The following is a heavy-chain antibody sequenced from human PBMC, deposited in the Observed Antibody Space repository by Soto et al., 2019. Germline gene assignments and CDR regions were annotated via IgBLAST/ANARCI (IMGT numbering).Heavy chain of an antibody. J-gene: IGHJ4*02. CDR2: ISSNGGST. Sequence: EVQLVESGGGLVQPGGSLRLSCSASGFTFRSYAMHWVRQAPGKGLEYVSGISSNGGSTYYGDSVKGRFTVSRDNSQNTLDLQMTSLRGEETAVFYCVRGRKWVASSFDNWGQGTLVTVSS. V-gene: IGHV3-64D*08. D-gene: IGHD6-19*01. CDR3: VRGRKWVASSFDN. CDR1: GFTFRSYA.